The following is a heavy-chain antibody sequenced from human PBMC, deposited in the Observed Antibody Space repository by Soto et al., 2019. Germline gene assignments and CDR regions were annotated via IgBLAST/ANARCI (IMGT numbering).Heavy chain of an antibody. CDR3: AKLTYGDPVDY. D-gene: IGHD4-17*01. CDR2: VSGSGGST. J-gene: IGHJ4*02. CDR1: GFAFGDYA. V-gene: IGHV3-23*01. Sequence: GGSLRLSCAASGFAFGDYAMSWFRQAPGKGLEWVSTVSGSGGSTSYAGSVKGRFTISRDNSENTLYLQMNSLRAEDTAVYYCAKLTYGDPVDYWGQGTLVTVSS.